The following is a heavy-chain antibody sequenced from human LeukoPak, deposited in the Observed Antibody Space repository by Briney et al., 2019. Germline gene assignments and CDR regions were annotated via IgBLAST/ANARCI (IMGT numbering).Heavy chain of an antibody. CDR2: ISYDGSNK. V-gene: IGHV3-30*04. CDR3: ARDNRWLRINYYMDV. D-gene: IGHD5-12*01. J-gene: IGHJ6*03. CDR1: GFTFSSYA. Sequence: GRSLRLSCAASGFTFSSYAMHWVRQAPGKGLEWVAVISYDGSNKYYADSVKGRFTISRDNSKNTLYLQMNSLRAEDTAVYYCARDNRWLRINYYMDVWGKGTTVTVSS.